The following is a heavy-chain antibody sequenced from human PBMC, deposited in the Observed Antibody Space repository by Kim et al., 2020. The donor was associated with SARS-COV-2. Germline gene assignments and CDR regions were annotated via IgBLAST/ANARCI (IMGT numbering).Heavy chain of an antibody. Sequence: SETLSLTCTVSGGSISSYYWSWIRQPPGKGLEWIGYIYYSGSTNYNPSLKSRVTISVDTSKNQFSLKLSSVTAADTAVYYCARDFGGYGYGNDAFDIWGQGTMVTVSS. CDR3: ARDFGGYGYGNDAFDI. CDR2: IYYSGST. D-gene: IGHD5-18*01. V-gene: IGHV4-59*01. J-gene: IGHJ3*02. CDR1: GGSISSYY.